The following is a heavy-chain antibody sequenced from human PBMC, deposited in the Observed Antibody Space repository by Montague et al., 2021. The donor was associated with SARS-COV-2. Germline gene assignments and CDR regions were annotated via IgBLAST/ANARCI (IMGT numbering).Heavy chain of an antibody. Sequence: SRRLSLSASGFTFNKYSMNWVRQAPGKGLEWVSSISTSSLYIYYTDSVKGRFTVARANAKNSVFLEMNSLRVEDTAVYYCARAHSGSYSVGGDAFDLWGRGTLVTVSS. J-gene: IGHJ3*01. CDR1: GFTFNKYS. CDR2: ISTSSLYI. V-gene: IGHV3-21*01. CDR3: ARAHSGSYSVGGDAFDL. D-gene: IGHD5/OR15-5a*01.